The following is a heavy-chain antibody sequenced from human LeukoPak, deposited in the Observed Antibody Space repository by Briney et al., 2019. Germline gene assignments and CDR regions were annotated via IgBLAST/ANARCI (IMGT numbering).Heavy chain of an antibody. J-gene: IGHJ4*02. CDR2: IKQDGGEK. CDR1: GFTFSSYW. V-gene: IGHV3-7*01. CDR3: ARHRLQLERRGLDY. Sequence: PGGSLRLSCAPSGFTFSSYWMSWVRQAPGKGLECVNNIKQDGGEKYYVDSVKGRFTISRDNAKNSLYLQMNSLRAEDTAVYYCARHRLQLERRGLDYWGQGTLVTVSS. D-gene: IGHD1-1*01.